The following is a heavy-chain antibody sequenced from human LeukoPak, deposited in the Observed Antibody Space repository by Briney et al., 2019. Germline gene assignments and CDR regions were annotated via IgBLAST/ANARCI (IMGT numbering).Heavy chain of an antibody. Sequence: GESLRLSCAASGCTFSSYAMSWVRQAPGPGLEWVSAISGNGGSTYYSDSVNGPFTISRDNSKNTQYLQMNSLRAEDTAVYYCAKQGIWFGELSLDYWGQGPLVTVSS. CDR2: ISGNGGST. D-gene: IGHD3-10*01. CDR1: GCTFSSYA. CDR3: AKQGIWFGELSLDY. V-gene: IGHV3-23*01. J-gene: IGHJ4*02.